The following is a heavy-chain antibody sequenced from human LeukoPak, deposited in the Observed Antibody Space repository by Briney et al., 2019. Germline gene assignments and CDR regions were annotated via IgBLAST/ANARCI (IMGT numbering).Heavy chain of an antibody. CDR3: AKNNRYYDILTGHFDY. CDR1: GFTFSSYE. Sequence: PGGSLRLSCAASGFTFSSYEMNWVRQAPGKGLEWVSAISGSGGSTYYADSVKGRFTISRDNSKNTLYLQMNSLRAEDTAVYYCAKNNRYYDILTGHFDYWGQGTLVTVSS. CDR2: ISGSGGST. D-gene: IGHD3-9*01. V-gene: IGHV3-23*01. J-gene: IGHJ4*02.